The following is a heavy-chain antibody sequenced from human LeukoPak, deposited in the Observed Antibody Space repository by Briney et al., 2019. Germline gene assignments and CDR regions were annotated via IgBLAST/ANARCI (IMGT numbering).Heavy chain of an antibody. CDR3: AREDYCSGGICYPMKFDY. V-gene: IGHV4-61*02. Sequence: PSETLSLTCTVSGGSISSGSYYWSWIRQPAGKGLEWIGRIYTSGTTNYSPSLKSRVTISVDTSKNQFSLKVSSVTAADTAVYYCAREDYCSGGICYPMKFDYWGQGTLATVSS. CDR1: GGSISSGSYY. J-gene: IGHJ4*02. D-gene: IGHD2-15*01. CDR2: IYTSGTT.